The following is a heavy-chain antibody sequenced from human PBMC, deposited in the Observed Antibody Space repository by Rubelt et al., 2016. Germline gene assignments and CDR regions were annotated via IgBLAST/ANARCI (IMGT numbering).Heavy chain of an antibody. CDR1: GFPFSSYA. J-gene: IGHJ3*02. D-gene: IGHD2-21*01. V-gene: IGHV3-23*01. CDR3: AKDRVISLLWDAFDI. CDR2: ISVSGGST. Sequence: EVQLLESGGGLVQPGGSLRLSCSASGFPFSSYAMSWVRQAPGTGLEWVAAISVSGGSTYYADSVKGRFTISRDNSKNALYLQMNSLRAEDTAVYYCAKDRVISLLWDAFDIWGQGTMVTVSS.